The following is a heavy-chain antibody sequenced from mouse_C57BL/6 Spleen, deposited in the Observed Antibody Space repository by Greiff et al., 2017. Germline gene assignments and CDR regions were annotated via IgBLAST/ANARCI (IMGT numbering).Heavy chain of an antibody. J-gene: IGHJ3*01. D-gene: IGHD2-1*01. CDR2: IDPSDSDT. CDR1: GYTFTSYW. V-gene: IGHV1-52*01. CDR3: AREDGNYGRAWFAY. Sequence: QVQLQQPGAELVRPGSSVKLSCKASGYTFTSYWMHWVKQRPIQGLEWIGNIDPSDSDTHYNQKFKDKATLTVDKSSSTAYMPLSSLTSEDSAVYYCAREDGNYGRAWFAYWGQGTLVTVSA.